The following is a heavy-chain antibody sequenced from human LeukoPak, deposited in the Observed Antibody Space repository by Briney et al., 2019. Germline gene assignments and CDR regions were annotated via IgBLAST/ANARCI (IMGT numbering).Heavy chain of an antibody. CDR3: ARTDCSSGTCYSDY. J-gene: IGHJ4*02. V-gene: IGHV5-51*01. CDR1: GYSFTTYW. Sequence: GESLKISCKGSGYSFTTYWIGWVRQMSGKGLEWMGIIYPGDSDTRYSPSFQGQVTISADKSISTAYLQWSSLKASDTAIYYCARTDCSSGTCYSDYWGQGTLVTVSP. D-gene: IGHD2-15*01. CDR2: IYPGDSDT.